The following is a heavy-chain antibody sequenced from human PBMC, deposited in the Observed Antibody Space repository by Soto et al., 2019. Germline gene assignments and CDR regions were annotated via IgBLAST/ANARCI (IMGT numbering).Heavy chain of an antibody. CDR1: YY. Sequence: YYLSWIRQHPGKGLEWIGYSYYSWSTYYNPSLKSRVTISVDTSKNQFSLKLSSVTAADTAVYYCARPLGVAAAGPFADRGQRPSVTGSS. D-gene: IGHD6-13*01. CDR3: ARPLGVAAAGPFAD. V-gene: IGHV4-31*02. CDR2: SYYSWST. J-gene: IGHJ4*02.